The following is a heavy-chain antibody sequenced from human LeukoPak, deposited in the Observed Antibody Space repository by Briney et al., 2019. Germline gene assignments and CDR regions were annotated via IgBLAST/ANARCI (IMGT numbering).Heavy chain of an antibody. J-gene: IGHJ4*02. CDR1: GFTFSAYP. CDR2: IYSGGST. CDR3: ARDLNYDSAY. V-gene: IGHV3-53*01. Sequence: GGSLRLSCAASGFTFSAYPMTWVRQAPGKGLEWVSVIYSGGSTYYADSVKGRFTISRDNSKNTVYLQMNSLRAEDTAVYYCARDLNYDSAYWGQGTLVTVSS. D-gene: IGHD3-22*01.